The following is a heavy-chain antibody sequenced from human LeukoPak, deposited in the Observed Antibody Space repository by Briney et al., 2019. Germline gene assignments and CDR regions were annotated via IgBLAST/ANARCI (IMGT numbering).Heavy chain of an antibody. Sequence: GGSMRLSCVASGFTFSNYWLSWVRQAPGKGLEWVANIRPDGSEKYYVDSVKGRFTLSRDNALNSLYLQMNSLRAEDTALYYCARGDYYDSGTSFIDAFHVWGQGTMVTVSS. D-gene: IGHD3-10*01. CDR2: IRPDGSEK. CDR3: ARGDYYDSGTSFIDAFHV. J-gene: IGHJ3*01. CDR1: GFTFSNYW. V-gene: IGHV3-7*01.